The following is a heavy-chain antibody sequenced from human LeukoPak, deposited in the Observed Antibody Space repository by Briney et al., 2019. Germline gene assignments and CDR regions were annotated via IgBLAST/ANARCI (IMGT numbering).Heavy chain of an antibody. CDR1: GFTFSSYS. J-gene: IGHJ4*02. D-gene: IGHD5-18*01. CDR2: IYYSGST. V-gene: IGHV4-59*08. Sequence: GSLRLSCAASGFTFSSYSMNWVRQPPGKGLEWIGYIYYSGSTNYNPSLKSRVTISVDTSQNQFSLKLSSVTAADTAVYYCARHTAMANFDYWGQGTLVTVSS. CDR3: ARHTAMANFDY.